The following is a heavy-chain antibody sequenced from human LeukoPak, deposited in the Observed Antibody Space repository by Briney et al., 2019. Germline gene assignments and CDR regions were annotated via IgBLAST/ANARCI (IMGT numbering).Heavy chain of an antibody. D-gene: IGHD3-22*01. CDR2: IKQDGSDK. CDR3: ARVWYDSSGYYPYYFDY. J-gene: IGHJ4*02. CDR1: GFTFSNYW. V-gene: IGHV3-7*01. Sequence: GGSLRLSCEASGFTFSNYWMSWVRQAPGKGLEWVANIKQDGSDKYYVDSVKGRFTISRDNAENSLYLQMNSLRAEDTAVYYCARVWYDSSGYYPYYFDYWGRGTLVTVSS.